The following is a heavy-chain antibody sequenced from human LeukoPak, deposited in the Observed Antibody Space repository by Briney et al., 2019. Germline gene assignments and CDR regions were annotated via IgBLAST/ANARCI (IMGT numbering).Heavy chain of an antibody. CDR2: IYYSGST. CDR1: GGSISSGGFY. D-gene: IGHD5-18*01. V-gene: IGHV4-31*03. Sequence: PSETLSLTCTVSGGSISSGGFYWSWIRQHPGKGLEWIGYIYYSGSTYYNPSLKSRVTISVDTSKNQFSLKLSSVTAADTAVYYCARENTDYHGMDVWGQGTTVTVSS. CDR3: ARENTDYHGMDV. J-gene: IGHJ6*02.